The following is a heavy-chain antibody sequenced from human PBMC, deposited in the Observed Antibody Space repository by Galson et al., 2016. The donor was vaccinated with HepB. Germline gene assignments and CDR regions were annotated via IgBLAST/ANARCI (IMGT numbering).Heavy chain of an antibody. CDR2: VGSSNSNR. CDR3: ARGGRGWRHCNSANCYGALDY. D-gene: IGHD2-2*01. Sequence: SLRLSCAASGFTFSDYYMSWIRQAPGKGLEWVSYVGSSNSNRSLADSVKGRFTISRDNAKNSLYLQMSCLRVEDTAVYYCARGGRGWRHCNSANCYGALDYWGQGILVTVSS. J-gene: IGHJ4*02. CDR1: GFTFSDYY. V-gene: IGHV3-11*06.